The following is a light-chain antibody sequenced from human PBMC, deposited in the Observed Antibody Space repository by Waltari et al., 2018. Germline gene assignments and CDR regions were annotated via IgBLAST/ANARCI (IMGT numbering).Light chain of an antibody. V-gene: IGLV2-14*01. CDR1: SSAVGFYNY. Sequence: QSALTQPASVSGSPGQSITISCYATSSAVGFYNYVSWYQQHPGKAPKLMIYDVSQRPSGVSDRFSGSKSGNTASLTISGLQAEDEADYYCNSYTGSSSWVFGGGTKVTV. J-gene: IGLJ3*02. CDR3: NSYTGSSSWV. CDR2: DVS.